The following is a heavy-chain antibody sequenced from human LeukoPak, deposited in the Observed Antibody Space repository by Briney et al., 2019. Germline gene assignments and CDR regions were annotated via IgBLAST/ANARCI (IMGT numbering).Heavy chain of an antibody. V-gene: IGHV4-34*01. J-gene: IGHJ5*02. D-gene: IGHD5-12*01. CDR3: ARGFSPGLRFDP. CDR1: GGSFSGYY. Sequence: SETLSLTCAVYGGSFSGYYWGWIRQPPGKGLEWIGEINHSGNTNYNPSLKSRVTISVDTSKNQFSLTLSSVTAADTAAYYCARGFSPGLRFDPWGQGTLVTVSS. CDR2: INHSGNT.